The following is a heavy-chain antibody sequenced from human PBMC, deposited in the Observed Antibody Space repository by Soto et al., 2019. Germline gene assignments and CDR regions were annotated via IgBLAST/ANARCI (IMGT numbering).Heavy chain of an antibody. V-gene: IGHV1-3*01. CDR1: GYTFTSYA. Sequence: ASVKVSCKASGYTFTSYAMHWVRQAPGQRLEWMGWINAGNGNTKYSQKFQGRVTITRDTSASTAYMELSSLRSEDTAVYYCARGGYCGGDCLYYYGMDVWGQGTTVTVSS. CDR3: ARGGYCGGDCLYYYGMDV. D-gene: IGHD2-21*02. J-gene: IGHJ6*02. CDR2: INAGNGNT.